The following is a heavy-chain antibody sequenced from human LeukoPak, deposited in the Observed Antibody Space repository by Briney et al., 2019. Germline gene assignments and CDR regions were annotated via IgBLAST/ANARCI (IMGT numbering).Heavy chain of an antibody. CDR2: IRGRYYGGTT. CDR1: GFTFGDYA. D-gene: IGHD5-12*01. Sequence: GGFLRLSCIASGFTFGDYAVNWVRQAPGKGLEWVGFIRGRYYGGTTEYAASVKGRFTISGDDSKSIAYLQMNSLKPEDTGVYYCTRLNTPGYDSALVYWGQGTLVTVSS. J-gene: IGHJ4*02. V-gene: IGHV3-49*04. CDR3: TRLNTPGYDSALVY.